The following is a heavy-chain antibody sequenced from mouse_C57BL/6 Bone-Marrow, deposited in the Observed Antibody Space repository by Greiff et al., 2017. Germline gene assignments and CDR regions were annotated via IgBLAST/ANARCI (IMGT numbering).Heavy chain of an antibody. V-gene: IGHV1-15*01. J-gene: IGHJ3*01. CDR3: TRPTTVQFAD. CDR1: GYTFTDYE. CDR2: IDPETGGT. D-gene: IGHD1-1*01. Sequence: VKLVESGAELVRPGASVTLSCKASGYTFTDYEMHWVKQTPVHGLEWIGAIDPETGGTAYNQKFKGKAILTADKSSSTAYMELRSLTSEDSAVYYCTRPTTVQFADWGQGTLVTVSA.